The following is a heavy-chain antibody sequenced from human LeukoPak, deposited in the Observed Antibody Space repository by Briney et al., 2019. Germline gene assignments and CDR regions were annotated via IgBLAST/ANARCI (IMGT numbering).Heavy chain of an antibody. J-gene: IGHJ6*03. CDR2: IRGSGDRT. D-gene: IGHD3-10*01. CDR1: GFTFSSYA. CDR3: ARHGSFTMVRGRLRYYYMDV. Sequence: GGSLRLSCAASGFTFSSYAMSWVRQAPGKGLEWVSAIRGSGDRTHYADSVKGRFTISRDNSKNTLSLQMNSLRAEDTAVYYCARHGSFTMVRGRLRYYYMDVWGKGTTVTISS. V-gene: IGHV3-23*01.